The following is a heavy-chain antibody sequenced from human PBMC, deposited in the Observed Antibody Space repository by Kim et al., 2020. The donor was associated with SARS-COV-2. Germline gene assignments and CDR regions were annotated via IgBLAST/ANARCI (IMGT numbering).Heavy chain of an antibody. Sequence: SPSFQGQVTISADKSISTAYLQWSSLKASDTAMYYCARSGDSSSWYWFDPWGQGTLVTVSS. V-gene: IGHV5-51*01. D-gene: IGHD6-13*01. CDR3: ARSGDSSSWYWFDP. J-gene: IGHJ5*02.